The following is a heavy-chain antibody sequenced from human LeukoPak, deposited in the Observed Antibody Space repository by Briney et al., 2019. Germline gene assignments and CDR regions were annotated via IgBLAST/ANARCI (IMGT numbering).Heavy chain of an antibody. CDR3: ARDGYSSDFDY. J-gene: IGHJ4*02. Sequence: SVKVSCKASGGTFSSYAISWVRQAPGQGLEWMGRIIPILGIANYAQKFQGRVTMTTDTSTSTAYMELRSLRSDDTAVYYCARDGYSSDFDYWGQGTLVTVSS. D-gene: IGHD6-19*01. V-gene: IGHV1-69*04. CDR2: IIPILGIA. CDR1: GGTFSSYA.